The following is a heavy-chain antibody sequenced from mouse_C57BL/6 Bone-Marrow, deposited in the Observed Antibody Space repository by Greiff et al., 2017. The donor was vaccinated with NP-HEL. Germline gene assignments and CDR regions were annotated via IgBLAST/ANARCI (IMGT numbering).Heavy chain of an antibody. D-gene: IGHD1-1*01. Sequence: VQLQQPGAELVKPGASVKLSCKASGYTFTSYWMHWVKQRPGRGLEWIGRIDPNSGGTKYNEKFKSKATLTVDKPSSTAYMQLSSLTSEDSAVYYCARDHYYGSSYYWYFEVWGTGTTVTVSS. CDR3: ARDHYYGSSYYWYFEV. CDR1: GYTFTSYW. J-gene: IGHJ1*03. V-gene: IGHV1-72*01. CDR2: IDPNSGGT.